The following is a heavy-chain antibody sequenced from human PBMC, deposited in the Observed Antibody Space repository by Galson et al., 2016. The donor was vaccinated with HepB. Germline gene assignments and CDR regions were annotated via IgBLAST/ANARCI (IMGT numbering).Heavy chain of an antibody. CDR1: GDSVSSDSCT. CDR2: TYYRSKWYN. CDR3: AKNINWGFES. V-gene: IGHV6-1*01. Sequence: CAISGDSVSSDSCTWNWIRQSPSRGLEWLGRTYYRSKWYNEYASSVKSRINIKPDTSRNQFSLQLNSVTPEDTAVYYCAKNINWGFESWGQGTQATVSS. D-gene: IGHD7-27*01. J-gene: IGHJ4*02.